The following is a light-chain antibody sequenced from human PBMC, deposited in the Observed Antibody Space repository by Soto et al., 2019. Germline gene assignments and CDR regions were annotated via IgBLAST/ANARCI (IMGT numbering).Light chain of an antibody. Sequence: QSALTQPASVSGSPGQSITISCTGTSSDVGSYNPVSWYQQHPGKAPKLMIYEGSKRPSGVSNRFSGSKSGNTASLTISGVQAEDEADYYCCSYAGSSTMVFGGGTKLTVL. CDR2: EGS. CDR3: CSYAGSSTMV. J-gene: IGLJ2*01. CDR1: SSDVGSYNP. V-gene: IGLV2-23*01.